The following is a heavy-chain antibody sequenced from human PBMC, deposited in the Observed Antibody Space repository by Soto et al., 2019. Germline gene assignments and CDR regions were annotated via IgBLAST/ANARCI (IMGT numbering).Heavy chain of an antibody. Sequence: QITLKESGPTLVKPTQTLTLTCTFSGFSLSTSGVGVGWIRQPPGKALEWLALIYWDDDKRYSPSLKGRLTITKDTSKNQVVLTMTNMDPVDTATYYCAHRPFSGELSRGDSDFDYWGQGTLVTVSS. CDR2: IYWDDDK. J-gene: IGHJ4*02. V-gene: IGHV2-5*02. CDR1: GFSLSTSGVG. D-gene: IGHD3-10*01. CDR3: AHRPFSGELSRGDSDFDY.